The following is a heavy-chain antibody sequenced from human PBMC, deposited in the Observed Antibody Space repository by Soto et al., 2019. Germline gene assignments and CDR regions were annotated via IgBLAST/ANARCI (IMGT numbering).Heavy chain of an antibody. CDR1: GGSISSYY. CDR3: ARWIKTGTTSYYYYGMDV. CDR2: IYYTGST. V-gene: IGHV4-59*01. J-gene: IGHJ6*02. Sequence: SETLSLTCTVSGGSISSYYWSWIRQPPGKGLEWIGYIYYTGSTKYNPSLKSRVTISVDTSKNQFSLKLSSVTAADTAVYYCARWIKTGTTSYYYYGMDVWGQGTTVTVS. D-gene: IGHD1-7*01.